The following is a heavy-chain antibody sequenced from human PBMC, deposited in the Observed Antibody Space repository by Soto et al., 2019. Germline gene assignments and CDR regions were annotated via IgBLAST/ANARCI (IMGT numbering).Heavy chain of an antibody. CDR3: ARADDYYYDSSGHTHDY. D-gene: IGHD3-22*01. V-gene: IGHV3-48*02. J-gene: IGHJ4*02. Sequence: EVQLVESGGGLVQPGGSLRLSCAASGFTFSSYSMNWVRQAPGKGLEWVSYISSSSSTIYYADSVKGRYTISRDNAKNSLYLQMNSLRDEDTAVYYCARADDYYYDSSGHTHDYWGQGTLVTVSS. CDR1: GFTFSSYS. CDR2: ISSSSSTI.